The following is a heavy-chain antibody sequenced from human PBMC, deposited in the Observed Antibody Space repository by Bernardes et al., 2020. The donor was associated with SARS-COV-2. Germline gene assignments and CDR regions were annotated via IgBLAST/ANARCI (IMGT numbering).Heavy chain of an antibody. CDR2: IISSGSI. CDR1: GGSISSYS. D-gene: IGHD3-10*01. V-gene: IGHV4-59*01. Sequence: SETLSLTCSVSGGSISSYSLSWIRQPPGKRLEWVSDIISSGSITYNPSLRSRVTLSVDTSESQFSLKLSSVTAEDTGVYYCARRFNYGSFDYWGQGTLVTVSS. J-gene: IGHJ4*02. CDR3: ARRFNYGSFDY.